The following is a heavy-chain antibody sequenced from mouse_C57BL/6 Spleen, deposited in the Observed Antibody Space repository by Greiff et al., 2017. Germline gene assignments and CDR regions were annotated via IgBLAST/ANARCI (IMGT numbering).Heavy chain of an antibody. CDR2: IDPSDSET. V-gene: IGHV1-52*01. Sequence: QVQLQQPGAELVRPGSSVKLSCKASGYTFTSYWMHWVKQRPIQGLEWIGNIDPSDSETHYNQKFKDKATLTVDKSSSPAYMQLSSLTSEDSAVYYCARWVYDYDGEGYYFDYWGQGTTLTVSS. D-gene: IGHD2-4*01. CDR1: GYTFTSYW. J-gene: IGHJ2*01. CDR3: ARWVYDYDGEGYYFDY.